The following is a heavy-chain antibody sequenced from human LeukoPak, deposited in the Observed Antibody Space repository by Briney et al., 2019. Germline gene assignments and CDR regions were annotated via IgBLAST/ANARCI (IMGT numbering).Heavy chain of an antibody. D-gene: IGHD2-21*02. CDR1: GFTFSSYS. V-gene: IGHV3-21*01. CDR3: ARVFCGGDCSDAFDI. J-gene: IGHJ3*02. Sequence: GGSLRLSCAASGFTFSSYSMNWVRQAPGKGLEWVSSISSSSSYIYYEDSVKGRFTISRDNAKNSLYLQMNSLRAEDTAVYYCARVFCGGDCSDAFDIWGQGTMVTVSS. CDR2: ISSSSSYI.